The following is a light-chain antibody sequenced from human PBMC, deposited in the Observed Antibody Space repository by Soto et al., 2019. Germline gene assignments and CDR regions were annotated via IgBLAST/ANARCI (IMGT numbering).Light chain of an antibody. V-gene: IGLV1-51*01. J-gene: IGLJ2*01. Sequence: QAVVTQPPSVSAAPGQKVTISCSGSSSNIENNYVSWYQQLPGTAPKLLIYDNNKRPSGIPDRFSGSKSGTSATLGITGLQTGDEADYYCGTWDNSLSAVVLGGGTKVTVL. CDR3: GTWDNSLSAVV. CDR1: SSNIENNY. CDR2: DNN.